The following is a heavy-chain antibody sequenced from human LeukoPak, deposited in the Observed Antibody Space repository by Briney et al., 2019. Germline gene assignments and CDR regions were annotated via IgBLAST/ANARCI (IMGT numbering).Heavy chain of an antibody. Sequence: ASVKVSCKASGYTFTGYYMHWVRQAPGQGLEWMGWINPNSGGTNYAQKFQGRVTMTRDTSISTTYMELSRLRSDDTAVYYCANLGHSGSYSDYWGQGTLVTVSS. D-gene: IGHD3-10*01. J-gene: IGHJ4*02. CDR1: GYTFTGYY. CDR2: INPNSGGT. CDR3: ANLGHSGSYSDY. V-gene: IGHV1-2*02.